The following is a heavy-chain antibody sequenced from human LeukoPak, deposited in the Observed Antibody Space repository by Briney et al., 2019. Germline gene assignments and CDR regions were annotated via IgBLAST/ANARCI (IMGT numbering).Heavy chain of an antibody. CDR2: IDWDDDK. CDR1: GFSLRTRGMC. V-gene: IGHV2-70*11. J-gene: IGHJ3*02. D-gene: IGHD3-10*01. Sequence: SGPTLVNPTQTLTLTCTFSGFSLRTRGMCVSWIRQPPGKALEWLARIDWDDDKYYSTSLKTRLTISKDTSKNQVVLTMTNMDPVDTATYYCAAGSGSFFFDIWGQGTMVTVSS. CDR3: AAGSGSFFFDI.